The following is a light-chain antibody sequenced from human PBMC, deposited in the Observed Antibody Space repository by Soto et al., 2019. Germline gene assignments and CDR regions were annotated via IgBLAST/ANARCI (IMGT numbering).Light chain of an antibody. J-gene: IGKJ2*01. CDR2: AAS. V-gene: IGKV1-8*01. CDR1: QGISSY. CDR3: QQYYSYPYT. Sequence: AIRMTQSPSSLSASTGDRVTITCRASQGISSYLAWYQQKPGKAPKLLIYAASTLQSGVPSRFSGSGSGTAFTLTTSGLQSEDFATYYCQQYYSYPYTFGQGTKLEIK.